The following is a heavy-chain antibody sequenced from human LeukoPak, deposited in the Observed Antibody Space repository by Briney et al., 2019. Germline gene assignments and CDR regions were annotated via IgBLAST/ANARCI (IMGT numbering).Heavy chain of an antibody. Sequence: GGSLKLSCAASGFTFSGSAMHWVRQASGKGLEWVGRIRSKANSYATAYAASVKGRFTISRDDSKNTAYLQMNSLKTEDTAVYYCTRRDPDNMAPPFDYWGQGTLVTVSS. D-gene: IGHD1-14*01. CDR2: IRSKANSYAT. J-gene: IGHJ4*02. CDR3: TRRDPDNMAPPFDY. CDR1: GFTFSGSA. V-gene: IGHV3-73*01.